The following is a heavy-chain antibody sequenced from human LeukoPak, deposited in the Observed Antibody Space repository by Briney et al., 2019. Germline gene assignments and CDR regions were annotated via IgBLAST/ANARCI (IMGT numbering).Heavy chain of an antibody. CDR1: GFTFSSYG. CDR3: ARDGGLYSSSWFDY. J-gene: IGHJ4*02. CDR2: IWYDGSNK. Sequence: QPGRSLRLSCAASGFTFSSYGMHGVRQAPGKGLEWVAVIWYDGSNKYYADSVKGRFTISRDNSKNTLYLQMNSLRAEDTAVYYCARDGGLYSSSWFDYWGQGTLVTASS. V-gene: IGHV3-33*01. D-gene: IGHD6-13*01.